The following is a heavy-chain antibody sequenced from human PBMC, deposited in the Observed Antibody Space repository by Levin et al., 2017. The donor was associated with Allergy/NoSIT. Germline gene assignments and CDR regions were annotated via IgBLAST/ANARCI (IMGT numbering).Heavy chain of an antibody. J-gene: IGHJ6*02. Sequence: LSLTCAASGFTFSTSRMNWVRQAPGKGLEWVSSISSSNIYKYYADSVKGRFTISRDSAKNSLYLQMNSLRVEDTAVYYCAGKEDHYYYGMDVWGQGTTVTVSS. CDR3: AGKEDHYYYGMDV. V-gene: IGHV3-21*01. D-gene: IGHD4-23*01. CDR2: ISSSNIYK. CDR1: GFTFSTSR.